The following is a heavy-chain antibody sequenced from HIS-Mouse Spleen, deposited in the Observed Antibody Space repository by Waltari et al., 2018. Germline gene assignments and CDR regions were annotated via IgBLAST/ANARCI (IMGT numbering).Heavy chain of an antibody. CDR1: GGSISSSSYY. J-gene: IGHJ3*02. CDR3: ARDGYSGYGHDAFDI. D-gene: IGHD5-12*01. Sequence: QLQLQESGPGLVKPSETLSLTCTVSGGSISSSSYYWGWIRQPPGTGLGWIGISSYSGSTYYNPALKGGVTISVDTSKNQFSLKLSSVTAADTAVYYCARDGYSGYGHDAFDIWGQGTMVTVSS. V-gene: IGHV4-39*07. CDR2: SSYSGST.